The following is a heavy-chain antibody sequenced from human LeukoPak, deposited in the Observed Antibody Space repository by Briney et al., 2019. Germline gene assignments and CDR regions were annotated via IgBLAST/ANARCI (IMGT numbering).Heavy chain of an antibody. CDR3: ATDSSGWLGRWFDP. CDR2: INHSGST. Sequence: PSETLSLTCAVYGGSFSGYYWSWIRQPPGKGLEWIGEINHSGSTNYNPSLKSRVTISVDTSKNQFSLKLSSVTAADTAVYYCATDSSGWLGRWFDPWGQGTLVIVSS. V-gene: IGHV4-34*01. CDR1: GGSFSGYY. D-gene: IGHD6-19*01. J-gene: IGHJ5*02.